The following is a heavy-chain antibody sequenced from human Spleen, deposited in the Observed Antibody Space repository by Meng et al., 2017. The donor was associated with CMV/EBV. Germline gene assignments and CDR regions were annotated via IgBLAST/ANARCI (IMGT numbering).Heavy chain of an antibody. Sequence: SLKISCEASGFTFDDYAMHWVRQVPGKGLEWVSGISWNGGSFAYADSVEGRFTISRDNSKKSLYLQMNSLRAEDTAFYYCAKDGSRFLEWLSGFDPWGQGTLVTVSS. CDR1: GFTFDDYA. J-gene: IGHJ5*02. CDR2: ISWNGGSF. V-gene: IGHV3-9*01. CDR3: AKDGSRFLEWLSGFDP. D-gene: IGHD3-3*01.